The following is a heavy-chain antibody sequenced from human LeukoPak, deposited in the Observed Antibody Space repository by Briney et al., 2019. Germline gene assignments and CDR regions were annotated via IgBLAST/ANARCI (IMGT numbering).Heavy chain of an antibody. CDR2: INPSGGST. Sequence: ASVKVSRKASGYTFTSYYMHWMRQAPGQGLEWMGIINPSGGSTSYAQKFQGRVTMTRDTSTSTVYMELSSLRSEDTAVYYCAVRGGQYYFDYWGQGTLVTVSS. CDR1: GYTFTSYY. CDR3: AVRGGQYYFDY. J-gene: IGHJ4*02. V-gene: IGHV1-46*01.